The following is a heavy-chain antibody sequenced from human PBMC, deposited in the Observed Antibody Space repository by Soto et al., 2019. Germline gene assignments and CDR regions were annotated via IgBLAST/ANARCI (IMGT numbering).Heavy chain of an antibody. D-gene: IGHD6-19*01. J-gene: IGHJ4*02. CDR2: ISGSGANT. CDR3: AKCAGSGWYPDY. Sequence: EVQLLESAGGLVQPGGSLSLSCAASGFTFSSYAMRWVRQVPGKGLEWVSAISGSGANTYYADSVKGRFTISRDNSKNTLFLQLNSLRAEDTAVYYCAKCAGSGWYPDYWGQGTLVTVSS. CDR1: GFTFSSYA. V-gene: IGHV3-23*01.